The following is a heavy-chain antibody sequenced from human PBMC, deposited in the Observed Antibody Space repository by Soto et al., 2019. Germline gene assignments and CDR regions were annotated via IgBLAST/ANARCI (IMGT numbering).Heavy chain of an antibody. D-gene: IGHD2-21*02. CDR2: INSDGAIS. J-gene: IGHJ4*02. V-gene: IGHV3-74*01. CDR3: ARDSCGGDCYYLHYFDY. Sequence: GGSLRLSCAASGFTFDTYWMNWVRQAPGKGPEWLSGINSDGAISSYADSVKGRFTISRDNAKNSLYLQMNSLRAEDTAVCHCARDSCGGDCYYLHYFDYWGQGTLVTVSS. CDR1: GFTFDTYW.